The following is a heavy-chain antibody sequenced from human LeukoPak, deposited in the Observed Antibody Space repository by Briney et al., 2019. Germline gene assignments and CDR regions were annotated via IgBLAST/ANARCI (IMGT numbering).Heavy chain of an antibody. D-gene: IGHD3-22*01. J-gene: IGHJ6*03. V-gene: IGHV4-31*03. CDR2: IYYSGST. CDR3: ARDRGGGYYDSRRYYYYMDV. CDR1: GGSISSGGYY. Sequence: SETLSLTCTVSGGSISSGGYYWSWIRQHPGKGLERIGYIYYSGSTYYNPSLKSRVTISVDTSKNQFSLKLSSVTAADTAVYYCARDRGGGYYDSRRYYYYMDVWGKGTTVTVSS.